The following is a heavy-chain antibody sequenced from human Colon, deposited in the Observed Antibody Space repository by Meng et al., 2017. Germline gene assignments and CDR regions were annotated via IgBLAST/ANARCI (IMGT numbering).Heavy chain of an antibody. V-gene: IGHV3-23*04. J-gene: IGHJ5*02. D-gene: IGHD5-18*01. CDR1: GFAFTSYP. Sequence: LVESGGGLVQPGGSLRLACEASGFAFTSYPMTWVRQTPGQGLDWVSGISSSGDRTYYADSVKGRFTISRDNSKNTLYLQLNSLRAEDTAIYYCAKPWMQLWLPDRWGQGTLVTVSS. CDR2: ISSSGDRT. CDR3: AKPWMQLWLPDR.